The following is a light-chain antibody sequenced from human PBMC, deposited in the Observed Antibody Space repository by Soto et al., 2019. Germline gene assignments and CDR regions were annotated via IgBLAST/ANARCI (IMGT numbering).Light chain of an antibody. V-gene: IGLV2-14*01. CDR1: SSDVGGYNY. Sequence: QSALTQPASVSGSPGQSSTISCTGTSSDVGGYNYVSWYQQHPGKAPKLMIYDVSNRPSGVSNRFSGSKSGNTASLTMSGLQAEDEADYYCSSYTSSSTYVFGTGTKLTVL. CDR2: DVS. CDR3: SSYTSSSTYV. J-gene: IGLJ1*01.